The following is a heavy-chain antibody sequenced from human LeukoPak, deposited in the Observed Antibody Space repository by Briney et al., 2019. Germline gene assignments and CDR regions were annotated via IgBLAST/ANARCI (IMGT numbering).Heavy chain of an antibody. CDR2: IYYSGST. V-gene: IGHV4-61*01. CDR3: ARDHLWFGASPGHYGMDV. J-gene: IGHJ6*04. D-gene: IGHD3-10*01. Sequence: SETLSLTCTVSGDSVSSGSYYWSWIRQPPGKGLEWIGYIYYSGSTKYNPSLKSRVTISVDTSKNQFSLKLSSVTAADTAVYYCARDHLWFGASPGHYGMDVWGKGTTVTVSS. CDR1: GDSVSSGSYY.